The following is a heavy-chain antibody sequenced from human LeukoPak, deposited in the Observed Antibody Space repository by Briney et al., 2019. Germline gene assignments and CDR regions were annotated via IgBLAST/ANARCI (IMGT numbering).Heavy chain of an antibody. V-gene: IGHV1-46*03. D-gene: IGHD5-24*01. CDR2: INPSGGST. CDR3: ARDIWLLGRDGYNYSDY. CDR1: GYTFTSYY. Sequence: ASVKVSCKASGYTFTSYYMHWVRQAPRQGLEWMGIINPSGGSTSYAQKFQGRVTMTRDTSTSTVYMELSSLRSEDTAVYYCARDIWLLGRDGYNYSDYWGQGTLVTVSS. J-gene: IGHJ4*02.